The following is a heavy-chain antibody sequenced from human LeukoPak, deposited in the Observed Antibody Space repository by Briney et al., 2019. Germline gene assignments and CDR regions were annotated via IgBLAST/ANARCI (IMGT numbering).Heavy chain of an antibody. J-gene: IGHJ3*02. D-gene: IGHD2-15*01. CDR2: IYYSGST. CDR1: GGSISSGDYY. V-gene: IGHV4-30-4*01. Sequence: SETLSLTCTVSGGSISSGDYYWSWIRQPPGKGLEWIGYIYYSGSTYYSPSLKSRVTISVDTSKNQFSLKLSSVTAADTAVYYCARDPLLGDAFDIWGQGTMVTVSS. CDR3: ARDPLLGDAFDI.